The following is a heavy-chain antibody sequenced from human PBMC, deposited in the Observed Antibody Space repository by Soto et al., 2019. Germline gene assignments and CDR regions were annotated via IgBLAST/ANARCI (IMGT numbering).Heavy chain of an antibody. CDR1: GGSISSYY. Sequence: SETLSLTCTVSGGSISSYYWSWIRQPPGKGLEWIGYIYYSGSTNYNPSLKSRVTISVDTSKNQFSLKLSSVTAADTAVYYCARGYSYDPLTYYFDYWGQGTLVTVSS. J-gene: IGHJ4*02. D-gene: IGHD5-18*01. V-gene: IGHV4-59*01. CDR3: ARGYSYDPLTYYFDY. CDR2: IYYSGST.